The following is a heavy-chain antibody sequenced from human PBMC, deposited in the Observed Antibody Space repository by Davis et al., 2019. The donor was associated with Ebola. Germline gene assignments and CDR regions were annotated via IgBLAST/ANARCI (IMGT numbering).Heavy chain of an antibody. CDR2: ISSSSSYI. J-gene: IGHJ6*02. D-gene: IGHD3-10*01. CDR3: ARGSETGIYYYYGMDV. V-gene: IGHV3-21*01. CDR1: GFTFSSYS. Sequence: PGGSLRLSCAASGFTFSSYSMNWVRQAPGKGLEWVSSISSSSSYIYYADSVKGRFTISRDNAKNSLYLQMNSLRAEDTAVYYCARGSETGIYYYYGMDVWGQGTTVTVSS.